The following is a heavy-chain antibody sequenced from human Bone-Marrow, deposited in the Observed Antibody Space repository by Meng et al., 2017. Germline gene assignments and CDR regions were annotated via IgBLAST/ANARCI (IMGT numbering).Heavy chain of an antibody. CDR3: ARVGVVVITPNWFDP. D-gene: IGHD3-22*01. CDR1: GGSFSGYY. CDR2: INHSGST. J-gene: IGHJ5*02. Sequence: QGPLQPGGAGLLKPSETLSLTCAVYGGSFSGYYWSWIRQPPGKGLEWIGEINHSGSTNYNPSLKSRVTISVDTSKNQFSLKLSSVTAADTAVYYCARVGVVVITPNWFDPWGQGTLVTVSS. V-gene: IGHV4-34*01.